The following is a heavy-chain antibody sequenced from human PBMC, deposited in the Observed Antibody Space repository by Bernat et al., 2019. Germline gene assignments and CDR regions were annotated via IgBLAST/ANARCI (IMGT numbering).Heavy chain of an antibody. CDR3: ARFDIRPGYCSSTSWYDGAITRNYFYYTDV. Sequence: QVQVQQWGAGLLKPSETLSLTCAVYGESFSGYYWSWVRQPPGKGLEWLGEISHSGSTNYNPSLKSRVTIAVDPSKNQFSLKLRSVTDADTAVYYCARFDIRPGYCSSTSWYDGAITRNYFYYTDVWGKGTSVTVSS. CDR2: ISHSGST. V-gene: IGHV4-34*01. D-gene: IGHD2-2*01. J-gene: IGHJ6*03. CDR1: GESFSGYY.